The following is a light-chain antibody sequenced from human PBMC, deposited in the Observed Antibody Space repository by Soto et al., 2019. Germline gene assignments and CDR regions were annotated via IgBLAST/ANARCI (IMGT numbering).Light chain of an antibody. Sequence: QSVLTQPPSVSGAPGQRVTISCTGSSSNTGAGYDVHWYQQLPGTAPKLLIYGNSNRPSGVPDRFFASKAGASASLAITGLQAEDEADYYCQSYDSSLRGWVFGGGTKVTVL. CDR3: QSYDSSLRGWV. J-gene: IGLJ3*02. CDR1: SSNTGAGYD. CDR2: GNS. V-gene: IGLV1-40*01.